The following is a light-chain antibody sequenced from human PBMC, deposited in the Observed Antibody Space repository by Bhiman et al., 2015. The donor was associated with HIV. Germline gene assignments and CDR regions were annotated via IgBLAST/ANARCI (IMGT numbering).Light chain of an antibody. CDR3: SSYTSSSTYV. Sequence: QSALTQPASVSGSPGQSITISCTGTSSDVGGYNYVSWYQQHPGKAPKLMIYEVTKRPSGVSNRFFGSKSGYTASLTISGLQAEDEADYYCSSYTSSSTYVFGTGTKVSVL. CDR2: EVT. V-gene: IGLV2-14*01. J-gene: IGLJ1*01. CDR1: SSDVGGYNY.